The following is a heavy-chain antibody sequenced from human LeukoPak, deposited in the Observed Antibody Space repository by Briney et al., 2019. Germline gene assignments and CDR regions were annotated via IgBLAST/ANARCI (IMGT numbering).Heavy chain of an antibody. CDR3: ARFKVGTNTTQKNAFDI. V-gene: IGHV3-30*01. J-gene: IGHJ3*02. CDR2: ISFDATKE. Sequence: GGSLRLSCAASGFTFSSYAMSWVRQAPGKGLEWVAVISFDATKEYFGKSVKGRFTISRDNSKATLYLRMHRLRIEDTALYFCARFKVGTNTTQKNAFDIWGQGTTVTVSS. CDR1: GFTFSSYA. D-gene: IGHD1-1*01.